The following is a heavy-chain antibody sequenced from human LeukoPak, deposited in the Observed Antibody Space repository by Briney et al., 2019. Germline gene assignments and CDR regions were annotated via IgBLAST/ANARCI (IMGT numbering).Heavy chain of an antibody. CDR3: ARSGYSYGLDY. CDR1: GGSFSGYY. CDR2: INHSGST. J-gene: IGHJ4*02. Sequence: SETLSLTCAVYGGSFSGYYWSWIRQPPGKGLEWIGEINHSGSTNYNPSLKSRVTISVDTSNNQFSLKLSSVTAADTAVYYCARSGYSYGLDYWGQGTLVTVSS. D-gene: IGHD5-18*01. V-gene: IGHV4-34*01.